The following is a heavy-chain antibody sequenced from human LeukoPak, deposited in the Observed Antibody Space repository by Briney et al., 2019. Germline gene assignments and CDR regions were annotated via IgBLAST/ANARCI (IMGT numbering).Heavy chain of an antibody. CDR1: GGSISSHY. Sequence: SETLSLTCTVSGGSISSHYRSWIRQPPGKGLEWIGYIYYSGSTNYNPSLKSRVTISVDTSKNQFSLKLSSVTAADTAVYYCARAGGQLELRGAFDIWGQGTMVTVSS. V-gene: IGHV4-59*11. D-gene: IGHD1-7*01. CDR2: IYYSGST. CDR3: ARAGGQLELRGAFDI. J-gene: IGHJ3*02.